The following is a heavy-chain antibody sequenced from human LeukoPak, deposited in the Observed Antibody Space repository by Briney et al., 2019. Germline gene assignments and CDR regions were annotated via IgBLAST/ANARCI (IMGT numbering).Heavy chain of an antibody. V-gene: IGHV3-23*01. D-gene: IGHD6-19*01. CDR1: GFMFISYN. Sequence: GGSLRLSCAASGFMFISYNMNWVRQAPGKGLEWVSSISESGGTTDYADSVKGRFTISRDNSKNTLYLQMNSLRAEDTAVYYCARQWLINGWGQGILVTVSS. CDR2: ISESGGTT. CDR3: ARQWLING. J-gene: IGHJ4*02.